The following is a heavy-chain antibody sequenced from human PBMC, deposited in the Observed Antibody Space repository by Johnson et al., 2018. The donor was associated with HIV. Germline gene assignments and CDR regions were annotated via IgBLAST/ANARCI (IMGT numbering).Heavy chain of an antibody. D-gene: IGHD3-22*01. Sequence: VQLVESGGGVVRPGGSLRLSCAASGFTFDDYGMSWVRQAPGKGLEWVSGINWNGGSTGYADSVKGRFTISRDNAKNSMYLQMNSLRAEDTALYYCARRPGYYDSSGYYGDAFDIWGQGTMVTVSS. CDR2: INWNGGST. J-gene: IGHJ3*02. CDR1: GFTFDDYG. CDR3: ARRPGYYDSSGYYGDAFDI. V-gene: IGHV3-20*04.